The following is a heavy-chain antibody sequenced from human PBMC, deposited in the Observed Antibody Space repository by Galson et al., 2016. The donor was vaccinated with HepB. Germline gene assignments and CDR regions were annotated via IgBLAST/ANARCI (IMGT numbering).Heavy chain of an antibody. D-gene: IGHD6-19*01. J-gene: IGHJ4*02. CDR1: GFTFGDYA. Sequence: SLRLSCAASGFTFGDYAMSWFRQAPGKGLEWVANIKQDGTEKYYMDSVKGRFTISRDNAKNSLYLQMNSLRADDTAVNYCARDRGYSGWSYFDYWGQGTLVTVSS. V-gene: IGHV3-7*03. CDR2: IKQDGTEK. CDR3: ARDRGYSGWSYFDY.